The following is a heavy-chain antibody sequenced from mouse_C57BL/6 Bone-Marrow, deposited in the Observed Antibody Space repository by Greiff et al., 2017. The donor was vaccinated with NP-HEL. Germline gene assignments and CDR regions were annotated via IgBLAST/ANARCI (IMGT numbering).Heavy chain of an antibody. D-gene: IGHD1-1*01. CDR1: GFSLTSYG. CDR2: IWSGGST. CDR3: AKNYYGSSWGAWFAY. V-gene: IGHV2-4*01. Sequence: QVQLQQSGPGLVQPSQSLSITCTVSGFSLTSYGVHWVRQPPGRGLEWLGVIWSGGSTDYNAAFISRLSISKDNSESQVFFKMNSLQADDTAIYYCAKNYYGSSWGAWFAYWGQGTLVTVSA. J-gene: IGHJ3*01.